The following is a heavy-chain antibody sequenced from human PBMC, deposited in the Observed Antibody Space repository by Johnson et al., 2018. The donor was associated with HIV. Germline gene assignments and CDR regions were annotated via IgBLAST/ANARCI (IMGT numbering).Heavy chain of an antibody. V-gene: IGHV3-9*01. Sequence: VQVVESGGGLVQPGGSLRLSCAASGFTVSSNYMSWVRQAPGKGLEWVSGISWNSGSIGYADSVKGRFTISRDNAKNSLYLEMNRLRAEDTAVYYCAKLSVAADTDAFDIWGQGTMVTVSS. CDR2: ISWNSGSI. CDR1: GFTVSSNY. CDR3: AKLSVAADTDAFDI. J-gene: IGHJ3*02. D-gene: IGHD6-19*01.